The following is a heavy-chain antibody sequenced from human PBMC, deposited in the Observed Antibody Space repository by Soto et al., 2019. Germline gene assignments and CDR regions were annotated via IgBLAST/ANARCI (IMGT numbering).Heavy chain of an antibody. V-gene: IGHV3-74*01. D-gene: IGHD3-22*01. Sequence: EVQLVESGGGLVKPGGSLRLSCAASGFTFSSYWMHWVRQPPGKGLVWVSRIYSDGGRTTYADSVEGRFTIYRDNAKNTLYLQMNSLSTEDTALYYCARGISGHYGQDYWGRGTLVTVSS. CDR3: ARGISGHYGQDY. J-gene: IGHJ4*02. CDR2: IYSDGGRT. CDR1: GFTFSSYW.